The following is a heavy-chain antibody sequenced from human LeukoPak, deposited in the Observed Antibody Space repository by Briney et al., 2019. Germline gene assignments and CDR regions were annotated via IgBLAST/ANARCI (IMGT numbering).Heavy chain of an antibody. V-gene: IGHV4-59*08. D-gene: IGHD3-22*01. Sequence: SETLSLTCTVSGGSISSYYWSWIRQPPGKGLEWIGSIYHSGRTFYNPSLKSRVTISVDTSKNQFSLKLTSVTAADTAVYYCASLTTADAFDIWGQGTMVTVSS. CDR3: ASLTTADAFDI. J-gene: IGHJ3*02. CDR1: GGSISSYY. CDR2: IYHSGRT.